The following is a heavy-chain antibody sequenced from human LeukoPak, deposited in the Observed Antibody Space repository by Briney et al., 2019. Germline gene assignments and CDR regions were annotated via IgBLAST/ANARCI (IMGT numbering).Heavy chain of an antibody. D-gene: IGHD1-26*01. CDR1: GFTFSSYS. CDR3: ARYRSGSHFDY. J-gene: IGHJ4*02. CDR2: ISSSSSTI. V-gene: IGHV3-48*01. Sequence: GGSLRLSCAASGFTFSSYSMNWVRQAPGKGLAWVSYISSSSSTIYYADSVKGRFTISRDNAKNSLYLQMNSLRAEDTAVYYCARYRSGSHFDYWGQGTLVTVSS.